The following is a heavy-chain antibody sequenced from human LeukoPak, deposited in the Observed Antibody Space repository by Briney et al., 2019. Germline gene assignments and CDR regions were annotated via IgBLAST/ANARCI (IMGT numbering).Heavy chain of an antibody. V-gene: IGHV1-2*06. CDR3: ARGGSGSYYPAYY. J-gene: IGHJ4*02. CDR1: GYTFTGYY. D-gene: IGHD3-10*01. Sequence: ASVKVSCKASGYTFTGYYMHWVRQAPGQGLEWMGRINPNSGGTNYAQKFQGRVTMTRDTSISTAYMELSRLRSDDTAVYYCARGGSGSYYPAYYWGQGTLVTVSS. CDR2: INPNSGGT.